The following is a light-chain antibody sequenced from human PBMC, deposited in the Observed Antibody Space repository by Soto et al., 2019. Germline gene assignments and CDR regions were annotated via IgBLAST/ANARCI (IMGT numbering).Light chain of an antibody. Sequence: QSALTQPASVSGSPGQSITISCTGSSIDVGGYDYVSWYQQHPGKAPKLMIFEVSNRPSGVSNRFSGSKSGNTASLTISGLQAEDEADYYCISYTSRSTLVLGAGTKLTV. CDR2: EVS. J-gene: IGLJ1*01. CDR1: SIDVGGYDY. CDR3: ISYTSRSTLV. V-gene: IGLV2-14*01.